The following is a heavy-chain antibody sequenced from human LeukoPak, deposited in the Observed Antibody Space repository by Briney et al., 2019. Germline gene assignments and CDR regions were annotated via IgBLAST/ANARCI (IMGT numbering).Heavy chain of an antibody. CDR1: GGSISSSSYY. J-gene: IGHJ4*02. CDR3: ARLYGSSSYYLDY. V-gene: IGHV4-39*01. Sequence: SETLSLTCTVSGGSISSSSYYWGWIRQPPGKGLEWIGSIYYSGSTYCNPSLKSRVTISVDTSKNQFSLKLSSVTAADTAVYYCARLYGSSSYYLDYWGQGTLVTVSS. D-gene: IGHD6-6*01. CDR2: IYYSGST.